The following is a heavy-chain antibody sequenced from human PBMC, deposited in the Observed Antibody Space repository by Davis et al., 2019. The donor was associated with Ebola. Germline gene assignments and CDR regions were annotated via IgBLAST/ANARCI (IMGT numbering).Heavy chain of an antibody. D-gene: IGHD3-3*01. CDR3: ARKVGLEVRFLEWSSSNWFDP. Sequence: ASVKVSCKASGYTFTSYGISWVRQAPGQGLEWMGWISAYNGNTNYAQKLQGRVTMTTDTSTSTAYMELRSLRSDDTAVYYCARKVGLEVRFLEWSSSNWFDPWGQGTLVTVSS. J-gene: IGHJ5*02. V-gene: IGHV1-18*01. CDR1: GYTFTSYG. CDR2: ISAYNGNT.